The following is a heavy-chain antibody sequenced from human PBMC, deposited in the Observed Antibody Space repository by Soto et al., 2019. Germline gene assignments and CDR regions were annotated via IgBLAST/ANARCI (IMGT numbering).Heavy chain of an antibody. J-gene: IGHJ6*02. CDR2: IYYSGST. D-gene: IGHD6-13*01. Sequence: SETLSLTSIVSGCSISSYYWSWIRQPPGKGLEWIGYIYYSGSTNYNPSLKSRVTISVDTSKNQSSLKLSSVTAADTAVYYCARAPPAAGFGPARHYYGMDVWGQGTTVTVS. CDR1: GCSISSYY. CDR3: ARAPPAAGFGPARHYYGMDV. V-gene: IGHV4-59*01.